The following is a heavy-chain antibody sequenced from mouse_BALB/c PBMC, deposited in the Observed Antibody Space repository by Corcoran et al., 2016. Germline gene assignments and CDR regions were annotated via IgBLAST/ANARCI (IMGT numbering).Heavy chain of an antibody. V-gene: IGHV9-3-1*01. J-gene: IGHJ4*01. Sequence: QIQLVQSGPELKKPGETVKISCKASGYTFTNYGMNWVKQAPGKGLKWMGWINTYTGEPTYADDFKGRFAFSLETSASTAYLQINNLKNEDTATYFCAKYYRDAMDYWGQVTSVTVSS. CDR2: INTYTGEP. D-gene: IGHD2-12*01. CDR3: AKYYRDAMDY. CDR1: GYTFTNYG.